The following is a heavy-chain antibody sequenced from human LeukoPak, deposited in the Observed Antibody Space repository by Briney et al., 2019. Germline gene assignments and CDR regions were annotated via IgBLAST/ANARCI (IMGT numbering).Heavy chain of an antibody. CDR1: GFTFSSYS. Sequence: PGGSLRLSCAASGFTFSSYSMNWVRQAPGKGLEWVSSISSSSSYIYYADSVKGRFTISRDNAKNSLYLQMYSLRAEDMALYYCAKDGTSGAFDIWGQGTMVTVSS. D-gene: IGHD1-1*01. CDR2: ISSSSSYI. CDR3: AKDGTSGAFDI. V-gene: IGHV3-21*04. J-gene: IGHJ3*02.